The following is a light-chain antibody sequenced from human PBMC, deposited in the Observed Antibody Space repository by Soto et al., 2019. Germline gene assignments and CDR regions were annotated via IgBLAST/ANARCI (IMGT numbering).Light chain of an antibody. J-gene: IGKJ1*01. CDR3: QQYGSSPGT. CDR2: CAS. Sequence: EIVLTQSPGTLSLSPGERATLSCRASQSVGSSYLAWYQQRPGQAPRLLIYCASCRATGIPDRFSGSGSGTDFTLTISRLESEDFAVYYCQQYGSSPGTFGQGTKVEIK. V-gene: IGKV3-20*01. CDR1: QSVGSSY.